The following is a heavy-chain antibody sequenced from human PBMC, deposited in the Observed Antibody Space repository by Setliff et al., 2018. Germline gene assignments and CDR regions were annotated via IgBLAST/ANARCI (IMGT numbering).Heavy chain of an antibody. V-gene: IGHV3-21*01. CDR2: ITSSSTYI. J-gene: IGHJ4*02. CDR1: GFTFSIYS. D-gene: IGHD1-26*01. Sequence: PGESLTLSCATSGFTFSIYSMNWVRQAPGKGLEWVSSITSSSTYISYADSLRGRFTISRDNAKNSLYLQMNSLRAEDTAVYYCARGPLVGTTEYYLDYWGQGTLVTVSS. CDR3: ARGPLVGTTEYYLDY.